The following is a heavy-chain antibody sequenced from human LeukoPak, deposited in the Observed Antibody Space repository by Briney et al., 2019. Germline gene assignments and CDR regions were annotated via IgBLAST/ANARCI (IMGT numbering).Heavy chain of an antibody. CDR2: ISYDGSIK. CDR3: ARDPPNL. CDR1: GFTFSSYN. D-gene: IGHD2-8*01. J-gene: IGHJ4*02. V-gene: IGHV3-30*03. Sequence: GGSLRLSCAASGFTFSSYNMNWVRQAPGKGLEWVAMISYDGSIKEYADSVKGRFTISRDNSKNTLSLQIISLRVEDTAVYFCARDPPNLWGQGTLVIVSS.